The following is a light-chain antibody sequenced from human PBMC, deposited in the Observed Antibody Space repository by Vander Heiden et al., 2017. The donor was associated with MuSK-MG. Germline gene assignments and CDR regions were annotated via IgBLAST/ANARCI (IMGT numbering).Light chain of an antibody. J-gene: IGKJ2*01. CDR1: QGISSY. V-gene: IGKV1-27*01. Sequence: DIQLTQSPLSLSASVGDRVTITCRVGQGISSYLNWYRQKPGKGPNLLIYSASNLQSGVPSRFSGSGYGTDFTLTISSRQPEDVAAYYGQRTDCSPCGTFSQGTKLEIK. CDR3: QRTDCSPCGT. CDR2: SAS.